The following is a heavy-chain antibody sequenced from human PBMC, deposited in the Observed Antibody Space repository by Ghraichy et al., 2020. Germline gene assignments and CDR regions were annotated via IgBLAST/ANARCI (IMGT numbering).Heavy chain of an antibody. CDR1: GFTFSSYA. CDR2: ISGSGGST. J-gene: IGHJ6*02. V-gene: IGHV3-23*01. D-gene: IGHD4-17*01. CDR3: AKRNGDYPSNYYYYYGMDV. Sequence: GGSLRLSCAASGFTFSSYAMSWVRQAPGKGLEWVSAISGSGGSTYYADSVKGRFTISRDNSKNTLYLQMNSLRAEDTAVYYCAKRNGDYPSNYYYYYGMDVWGQGTTVTVSS.